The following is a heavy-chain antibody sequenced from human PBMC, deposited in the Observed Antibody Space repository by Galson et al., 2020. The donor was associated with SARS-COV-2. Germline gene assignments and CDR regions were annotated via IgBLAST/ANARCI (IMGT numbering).Heavy chain of an antibody. CDR3: ARASRPPVVSIFIGGPNNFDY. CDR2: INHSGST. V-gene: IGHV4-34*01. D-gene: IGHD2-15*01. Sequence: SQASETLSITCAVYGGSFSGHYWNWIRQSPGKGLQWIGEINHSGSTDYISSLKSRVIMSVDRSKNQFSLSLLSVTAANTGVYYCARASRPPVVSIFIGGPNNFDYWSQGTQVTVSS. J-gene: IGHJ4*02. CDR1: GGSFSGHY.